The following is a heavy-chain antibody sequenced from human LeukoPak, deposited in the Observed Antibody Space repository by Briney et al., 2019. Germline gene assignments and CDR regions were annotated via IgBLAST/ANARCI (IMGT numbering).Heavy chain of an antibody. J-gene: IGHJ4*02. CDR2: IRYDGSNK. CDR1: GFSFSTYG. Sequence: GGSLRLSCAASGFSFSTYGLHWFRQAPGKGLEWVAFIRYDGSNKYYADSVKGRFTISRDNSKSTLYLQVNSLRAEDTAVYYCAKDPDYWGQGTLVTVSS. V-gene: IGHV3-30*02. CDR3: AKDPDY.